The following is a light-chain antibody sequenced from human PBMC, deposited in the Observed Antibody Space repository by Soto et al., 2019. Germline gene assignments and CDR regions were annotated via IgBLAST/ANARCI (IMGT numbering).Light chain of an antibody. CDR3: QQRSNWPRT. CDR1: QNISSY. Sequence: IVLTQSPTTLSLSGGARATLCCRSSQNISSYLIWYQQKPGQAPRLLIYDVSNRATGIPARFSGSGSGTDFTLTISSLEPEDFAVYYCQQRSNWPRTLGQGTKVDIK. J-gene: IGKJ1*01. V-gene: IGKV3-11*01. CDR2: DVS.